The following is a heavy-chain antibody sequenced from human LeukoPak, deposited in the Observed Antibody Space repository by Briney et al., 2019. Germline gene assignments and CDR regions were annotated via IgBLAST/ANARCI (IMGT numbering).Heavy chain of an antibody. CDR2: ISSGSSYI. Sequence: GGSLRLSCAASGFTFSGYSMNWVRQAPGQGLEWVSSISSGSSYIYYADSVKGRFTISRDDAKNSLYLQMNSLRAEDTAVYYCARGYCSSTSCYGYYYYGMDVWGQGTTVTVSS. CDR3: ARGYCSSTSCYGYYYYGMDV. V-gene: IGHV3-21*01. J-gene: IGHJ6*02. D-gene: IGHD2-2*01. CDR1: GFTFSGYS.